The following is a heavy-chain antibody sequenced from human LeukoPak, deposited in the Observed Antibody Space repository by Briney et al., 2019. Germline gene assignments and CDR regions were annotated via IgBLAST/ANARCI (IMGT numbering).Heavy chain of an antibody. J-gene: IGHJ6*02. D-gene: IGHD3-10*01. Sequence: GGSLRLSCAASGFTFSSYGMHWVRQAPGKGLEWVAVISYDGSNKYYADSVKGRFTISRDNSKNTLYLQMNSLRAEDTAVYYCAKGRRVVRGVFTRPIYGMDVWGQGTTVTVSS. CDR2: ISYDGSNK. CDR3: AKGRRVVRGVFTRPIYGMDV. CDR1: GFTFSSYG. V-gene: IGHV3-30*18.